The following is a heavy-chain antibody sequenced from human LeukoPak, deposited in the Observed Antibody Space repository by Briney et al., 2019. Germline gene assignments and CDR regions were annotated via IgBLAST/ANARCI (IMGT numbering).Heavy chain of an antibody. CDR1: GFTFSSYA. Sequence: TGGSLRLSCAASGFTFSSYAMSWVRQAPGKGLEWVSAISGSGGSTYYADSVKGRFTISRDNSKNTLYLQMNSLRAEDTAVYYCAKSSSRRKDYFDYWGQGTLVTVSS. CDR2: ISGSGGST. J-gene: IGHJ4*02. V-gene: IGHV3-23*01. D-gene: IGHD2-2*01. CDR3: AKSSSRRKDYFDY.